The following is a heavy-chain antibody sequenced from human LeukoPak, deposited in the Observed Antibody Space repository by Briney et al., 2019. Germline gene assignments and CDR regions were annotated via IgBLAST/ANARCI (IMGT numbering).Heavy chain of an antibody. J-gene: IGHJ4*02. Sequence: GSLRLSCAASGFPFISYAMSWVGQAPGKGLEGGAFIRYDGGNKYYADSAKGRFTIPRDKSKNTLYLQINSLRAEDTAVYYCAKDSCRGDSCYSMDYWGQGTLVTVSS. CDR2: IRYDGGNK. CDR1: GFPFISYA. V-gene: IGHV3-30*02. D-gene: IGHD2-15*01. CDR3: AKDSCRGDSCYSMDY.